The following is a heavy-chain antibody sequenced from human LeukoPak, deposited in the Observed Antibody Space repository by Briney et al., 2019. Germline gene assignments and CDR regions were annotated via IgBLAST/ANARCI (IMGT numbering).Heavy chain of an antibody. D-gene: IGHD2-2*01. V-gene: IGHV4-39*01. J-gene: IGHJ5*02. CDR1: GGSISSSSYY. CDR2: IYYSVST. Sequence: KPSETLSLTCTVSGGSISSSSYYWGWIRQPPGKGLEWIGSIYYSVSTYYNPSLKSRVTISVDTSKNQFSLKLSSVTAADTAVYYCARPHCSSTSCYFDSPFDPWGQGTLVTVSS. CDR3: ARPHCSSTSCYFDSPFDP.